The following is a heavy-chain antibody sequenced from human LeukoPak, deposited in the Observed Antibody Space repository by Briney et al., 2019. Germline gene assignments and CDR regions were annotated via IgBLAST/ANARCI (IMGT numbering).Heavy chain of an antibody. CDR1: GYTFTGYN. J-gene: IGHJ4*02. V-gene: IGHV1-2*02. Sequence: GASVKVSCKASGYTFTGYNMHWVRQAPGQGLGWMGWINANSVGTNYAQKFQGRVTMTRATSISTAYMELSRLRSDDTAVYYCARGASEAQTGSGSYWGGVDYWGQGTLVTVSS. D-gene: IGHD1-26*01. CDR2: INANSVGT. CDR3: ARGASEAQTGSGSYWGGVDY.